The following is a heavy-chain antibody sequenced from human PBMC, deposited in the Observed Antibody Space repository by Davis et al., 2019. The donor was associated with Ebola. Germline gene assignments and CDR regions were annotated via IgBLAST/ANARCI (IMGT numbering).Heavy chain of an antibody. V-gene: IGHV3-30*02. CDR1: GFTFSSYG. D-gene: IGHD1-14*01. J-gene: IGHJ6*02. Sequence: GGSLRLSCAASGFTFSSYGMHWVRQAPGKGLEWVSSIWYEGTDGYYADSVKGRFTISRDNSKNTLYLQMNSLRAEDTAVYYCARPRVYGMDVWGQGTTVTVSS. CDR2: IWYEGTDG. CDR3: ARPRVYGMDV.